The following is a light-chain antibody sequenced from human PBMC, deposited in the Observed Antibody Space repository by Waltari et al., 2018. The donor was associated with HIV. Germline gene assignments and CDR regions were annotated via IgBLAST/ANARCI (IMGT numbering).Light chain of an antibody. CDR1: STDVGGFNY. Sequence: HSVLPQPAYMSGSLGQSITISCLGSSTDVGGFNYVSWYQQSPDKAPRLVIYDVSNRPSGVSGRFSGSKSGSAASLTISGLQPEDEADYYCCSYSSSGTVLFGGGTRLTVL. CDR2: DVS. J-gene: IGLJ2*01. CDR3: CSYSSSGTVL. V-gene: IGLV2-14*03.